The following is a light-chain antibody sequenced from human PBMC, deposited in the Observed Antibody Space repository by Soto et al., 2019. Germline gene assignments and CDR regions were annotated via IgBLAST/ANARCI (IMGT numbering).Light chain of an antibody. Sequence: EIVLTQSPGTLSLSPGERATLSCRASQSVSSSYLAWYQQKPGQAPRLLIYGASSRATGIPDRFSGSGSGTDFTLNISILEPEDFAVYYCQQYGSSPPLTFGPGTKVDIK. CDR3: QQYGSSPPLT. CDR1: QSVSSSY. J-gene: IGKJ3*01. CDR2: GAS. V-gene: IGKV3-20*01.